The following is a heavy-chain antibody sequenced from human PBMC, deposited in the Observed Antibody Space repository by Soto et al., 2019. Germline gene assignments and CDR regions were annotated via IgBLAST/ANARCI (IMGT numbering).Heavy chain of an antibody. V-gene: IGHV3-11*01. CDR1: GFTFSDYY. D-gene: IGHD3-22*01. CDR2: ISSRGNTT. J-gene: IGHJ4*02. CDR3: AKMSSENYYDPVFS. Sequence: QVQLVESGGGLVQTSGSLRIACVASGFTFSDYYMSWVRQAPGKGLEWGSYISSRGNTTYYADSVKGRFTISRDNAKNSVYLQMNSLRAEDTALYFCAKMSSENYYDPVFSWGQGTLVTVSS.